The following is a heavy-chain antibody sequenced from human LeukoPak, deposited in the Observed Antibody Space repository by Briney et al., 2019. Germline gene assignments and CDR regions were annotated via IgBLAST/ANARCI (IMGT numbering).Heavy chain of an antibody. CDR1: GGSMSSYY. CDR3: ARDRRDTSMVWDY. D-gene: IGHD5-18*01. CDR2: IYYSGNT. Sequence: TPSETLSLTCTVSGGSMSSYYWSWIRQPPGKGLEWIGYIYYSGNTNYNPSLKSRVTISVDTSKNQFSLKMTSVTAADTAVYYCARDRRDTSMVWDYWGQGTLVTVSS. V-gene: IGHV4-59*01. J-gene: IGHJ4*02.